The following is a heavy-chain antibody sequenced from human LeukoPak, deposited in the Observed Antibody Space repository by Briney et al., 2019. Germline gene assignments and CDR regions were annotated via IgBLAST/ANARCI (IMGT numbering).Heavy chain of an antibody. J-gene: IGHJ6*02. D-gene: IGHD1-26*01. CDR2: IYYSGST. Sequence: PETLSLTCTVPGGSTSSYYWSWIRQPPGKGLEWIGYIYYSGSTNYNPSLKSRVTISVDTSKNQFSLKLSSVTAADTAVYYCARCGGGYSYYYYGMDVWGQGTTVTVSS. CDR1: GGSTSSYY. V-gene: IGHV4-59*08. CDR3: ARCGGGYSYYYYGMDV.